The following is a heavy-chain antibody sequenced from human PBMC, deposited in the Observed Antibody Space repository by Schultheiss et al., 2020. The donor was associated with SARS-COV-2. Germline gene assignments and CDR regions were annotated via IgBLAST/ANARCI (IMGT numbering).Heavy chain of an antibody. CDR2: IYYSGST. V-gene: IGHV4-31*03. D-gene: IGHD2-15*01. CDR1: GGSISSGGYY. Sequence: SETLSLTCTVSGGSISSGGYYWSWIRQHPGKGLEWIGYIYYSGSTYYNPSLKSRVTISVDTSKNQFSLKLSSVTAADTAVYYCAREGPRGVGGVCSGGSCYSSGDYWGQGTLVTVSS. J-gene: IGHJ4*02. CDR3: AREGPRGVGGVCSGGSCYSSGDY.